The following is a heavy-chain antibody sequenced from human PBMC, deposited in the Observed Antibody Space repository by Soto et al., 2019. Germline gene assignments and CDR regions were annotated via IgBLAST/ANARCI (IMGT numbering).Heavy chain of an antibody. J-gene: IGHJ4*02. Sequence: QVRLVQSGPEVKKPEASVKVSCKASGYTFSSSAISWVRQAPGQGPEWMGWISSSGVTNYAQNFQCRVTLTVDSSTTTAYMEVRSLSSADTAIYYCARDHGGYGTFDYWGQGTLVTVSS. V-gene: IGHV1-18*04. CDR2: ISSSGVT. CDR3: ARDHGGYGTFDY. CDR1: GYTFSSSA. D-gene: IGHD5-12*01.